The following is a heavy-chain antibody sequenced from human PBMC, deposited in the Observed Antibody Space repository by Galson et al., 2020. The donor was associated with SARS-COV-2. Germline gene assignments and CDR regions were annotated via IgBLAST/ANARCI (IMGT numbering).Heavy chain of an antibody. CDR2: IYSGGST. Sequence: QAGGSLRLSCAASGFTVSSNYMSWVRQAPGKGLEWVSVIYSGGSTYYADSVKGRFTISRDNSKNTLYLQMSNLRVEDTAVYYCARGQGYSYGYGGDFWGQGTLVTVSS. CDR3: ARGQGYSYGYGGDF. J-gene: IGHJ4*02. V-gene: IGHV3-66*01. CDR1: GFTVSSNY. D-gene: IGHD5-18*01.